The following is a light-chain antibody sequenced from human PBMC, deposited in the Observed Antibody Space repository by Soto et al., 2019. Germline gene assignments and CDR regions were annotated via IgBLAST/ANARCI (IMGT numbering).Light chain of an antibody. CDR3: QQRSNPFT. Sequence: VLTQSPATLSLSPGEGATLSCRASQSVSSYLAWYQQKPGQAPRLLIYDASNRATGIPARFSGSGSGTDFTLTISSLEPEDFAVYYCQQRSNPFTFGQGTKVDIK. CDR1: QSVSSY. J-gene: IGKJ2*01. CDR2: DAS. V-gene: IGKV3-11*01.